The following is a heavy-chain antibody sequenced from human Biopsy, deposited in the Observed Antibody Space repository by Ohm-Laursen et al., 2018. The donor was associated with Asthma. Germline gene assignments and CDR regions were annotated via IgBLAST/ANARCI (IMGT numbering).Heavy chain of an antibody. J-gene: IGHJ3*02. V-gene: IGHV1-3*01. Sequence: ASVKVSCKASGYTFTSYAMHWVRQAPGQRLEWMGWINAGNGNTKYSQKFQGRVTITRDTSASTAYMELSSPRSEDTAVYYCASSIAVADSDAFDIWGQGTMVTVSS. CDR2: INAGNGNT. CDR3: ASSIAVADSDAFDI. CDR1: GYTFTSYA. D-gene: IGHD6-19*01.